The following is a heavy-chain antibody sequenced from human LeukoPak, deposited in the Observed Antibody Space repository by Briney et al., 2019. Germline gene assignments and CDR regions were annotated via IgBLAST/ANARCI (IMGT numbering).Heavy chain of an antibody. Sequence: SETLSLTCAVYGGSFSGFFWTWIRQPPGKGLEWIGEITHTGSTNYNSSLKSRVTISVDTSKNQFSLKLSSVTVADTAVYYCARHQGVVDLWGRGSLVIVSS. V-gene: IGHV4-34*01. J-gene: IGHJ2*01. CDR3: ARHQGVVDL. CDR2: ITHTGST. CDR1: GGSFSGFF. D-gene: IGHD3-3*01.